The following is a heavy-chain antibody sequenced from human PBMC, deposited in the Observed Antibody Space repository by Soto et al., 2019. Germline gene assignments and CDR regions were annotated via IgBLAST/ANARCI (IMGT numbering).Heavy chain of an antibody. CDR1: GFTVSSYW. V-gene: IGHV3-7*04. Sequence: EEQLVESGGGLVQPGGSLRLSCAATGFTVSSYWMTWVRQAPGRGLQWVSNIKGDGTEKYNEDSVKGRFTISRDNARNSLYLQMNRLRAEDTAVYYCARVDSVRCYERCPVGSDYNQFGMDVWGQGTTVTVSS. CDR2: IKGDGTEK. J-gene: IGHJ6*02. D-gene: IGHD2-2*01. CDR3: ARVDSVRCYERCPVGSDYNQFGMDV.